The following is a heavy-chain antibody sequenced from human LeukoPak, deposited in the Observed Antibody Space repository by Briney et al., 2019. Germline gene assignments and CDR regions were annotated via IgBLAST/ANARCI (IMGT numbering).Heavy chain of an antibody. J-gene: IGHJ4*02. CDR3: ATLSSGWYFDY. Sequence: PSETLSLTCTVSGCSISSYYWSWIRQPPGKGLEWIGYIHYSGSTNYNPYLKSRVTISVDTSKNQFSLKLSSVTAADTAVYYCATLSSGWYFDYWGQGILVTVSS. V-gene: IGHV4-59*08. D-gene: IGHD6-19*01. CDR1: GCSISSYY. CDR2: IHYSGST.